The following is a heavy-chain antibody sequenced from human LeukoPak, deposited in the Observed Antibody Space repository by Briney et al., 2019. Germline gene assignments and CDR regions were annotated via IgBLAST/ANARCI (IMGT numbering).Heavy chain of an antibody. CDR2: TYYRSKWYN. CDR1: GDSVSSNSAA. Sequence: SQTLSLTCALSGDSVSSNSAAWNWIRQPPSRGLEWLGRTYYRSKWYNDYAVSVKSRITINPDTSKNQFSLQLNSVTPEDTAVYYCARAHSGYDWSFDYWGQGTLVTVSS. CDR3: ARAHSGYDWSFDY. V-gene: IGHV6-1*01. D-gene: IGHD5-12*01. J-gene: IGHJ4*02.